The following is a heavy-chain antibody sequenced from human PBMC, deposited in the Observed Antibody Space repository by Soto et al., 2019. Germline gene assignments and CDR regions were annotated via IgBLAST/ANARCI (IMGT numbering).Heavy chain of an antibody. CDR1: GDSVSSNSAA. Sequence: SQTLSLTCAISGDSVSSNSAAWNWIRQSPSRGLEWLGRTYYRSKWYNDYAVSVKSRITINPDTSKNQFSLQLNSVTPEDTAVYYCARDEWYSSGQRPVSYGMDVWDQGTTVTLSS. CDR2: TYYRSKWYN. V-gene: IGHV6-1*01. D-gene: IGHD6-19*01. CDR3: ARDEWYSSGQRPVSYGMDV. J-gene: IGHJ6*02.